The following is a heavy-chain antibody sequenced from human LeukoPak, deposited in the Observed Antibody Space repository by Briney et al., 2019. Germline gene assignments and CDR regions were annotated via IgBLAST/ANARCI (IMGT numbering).Heavy chain of an antibody. V-gene: IGHV3-21*01. Sequence: GGSLRLSCAASGFTFSSYAMSWVRQAPGKGLEWVSSISSSSSYIYYADSVKGRFTISRDNAKNSLYLQMNSLRAEDTAVYYCARDRGYSGSYRVSSAAFDIWGQGTMVTVSS. CDR2: ISSSSSYI. D-gene: IGHD1-26*01. CDR1: GFTFSSYA. CDR3: ARDRGYSGSYRVSSAAFDI. J-gene: IGHJ3*02.